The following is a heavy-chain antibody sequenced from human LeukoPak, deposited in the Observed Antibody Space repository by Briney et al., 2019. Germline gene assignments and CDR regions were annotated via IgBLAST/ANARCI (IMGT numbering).Heavy chain of an antibody. CDR3: AKDNYDFWSGPTNNWFDP. Sequence: PGGSLRLSCAASGFTLSSYAMSWVRQAPGKGLEWVAVISYDGSNKYYADSVKGRFTISRDNSKNTLYLQTNSLRAEDTAVYYCAKDNYDFWSGPTNNWFDPWGQGTLVTVSS. CDR1: GFTLSSYA. CDR2: ISYDGSNK. D-gene: IGHD3-3*01. J-gene: IGHJ5*02. V-gene: IGHV3-30*18.